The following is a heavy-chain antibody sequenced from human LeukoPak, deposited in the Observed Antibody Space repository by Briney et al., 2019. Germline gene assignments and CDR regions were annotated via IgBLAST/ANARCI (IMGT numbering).Heavy chain of an antibody. CDR2: IYYTGTT. CDR3: AREDPQTTVPEGMDV. J-gene: IGHJ6*02. CDR1: GGSISTYY. Sequence: SETLSLTYSVSGGSISTYYWSWIRQLPGKGLEWIGYIYYTGTTNYNPSLRSRVTISVDTSRNQFSLRLSSVTSADTAVYYCAREDPQTTVPEGMDVWGHGTTVIVSS. D-gene: IGHD4-17*01. V-gene: IGHV4-59*01.